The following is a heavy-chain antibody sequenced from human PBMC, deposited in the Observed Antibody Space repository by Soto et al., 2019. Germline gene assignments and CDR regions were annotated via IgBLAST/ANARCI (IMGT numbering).Heavy chain of an antibody. CDR2: INAGNGNT. Sequence: QVQLVQSGAEVKKPGASAKVSCKASGYTFNTYPMHWVRQAPGQGLEGMGWINAGNGNTKYSQKFQGRVTITRDTSASTGYREVSRLRSEDTAVYYWAIVGAVTMSYWGQGTLVTVSS. J-gene: IGHJ4*02. CDR3: AIVGAVTMSY. CDR1: GYTFNTYP. V-gene: IGHV1-3*01. D-gene: IGHD4-17*01.